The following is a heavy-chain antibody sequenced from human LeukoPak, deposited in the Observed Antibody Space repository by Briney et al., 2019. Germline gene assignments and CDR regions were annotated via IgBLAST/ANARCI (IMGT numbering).Heavy chain of an antibody. Sequence: GGSLRLSCAATGFTFSNYAMSWVRQAPGKGLEWVAVISYDGSDKYYADSVRGRFTISRDNSKNTLYLQMNSLRAEDTAVYYCAKGYSYPDYWGQGTLVTVSS. V-gene: IGHV3-30*18. CDR1: GFTFSNYA. CDR3: AKGYSYPDY. CDR2: ISYDGSDK. J-gene: IGHJ4*02. D-gene: IGHD5-18*01.